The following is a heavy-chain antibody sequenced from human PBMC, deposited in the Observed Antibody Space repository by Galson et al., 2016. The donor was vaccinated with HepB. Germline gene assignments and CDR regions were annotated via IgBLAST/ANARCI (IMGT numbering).Heavy chain of an antibody. D-gene: IGHD3-10*01. CDR3: ARLAMVRGIHHFDY. J-gene: IGHJ4*02. CDR1: GFTFDDYA. Sequence: SLRLSCAASGFTFDDYAMHWVRQAPGKGLEWVSGFSWNSGSIGYADSVKGRFTISRDNAKNSLYLQMNSLRAEDTALYYCARLAMVRGIHHFDYWGQGTLVTVSS. CDR2: FSWNSGSI. V-gene: IGHV3-9*01.